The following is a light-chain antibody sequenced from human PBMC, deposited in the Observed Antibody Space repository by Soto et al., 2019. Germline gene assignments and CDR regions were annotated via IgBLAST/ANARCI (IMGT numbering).Light chain of an antibody. CDR1: SSDVGGYKY. J-gene: IGLJ2*01. CDR3: SSYTSSGLVV. V-gene: IGLV2-14*01. Sequence: QPVLTQPASVSGSPGQSITISCTGTSSDVGGYKYVSWYQQHPGKAPKLMIYEVSNRPSGVSNRFSGSKSGNTASLTISGLQAEDEADYYCSSYTSSGLVVFGGGTKLTVL. CDR2: EVS.